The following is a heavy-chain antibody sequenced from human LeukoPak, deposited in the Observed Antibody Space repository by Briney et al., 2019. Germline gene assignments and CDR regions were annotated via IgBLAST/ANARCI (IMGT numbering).Heavy chain of an antibody. Sequence: SETLSLTCTVSGGSISSGGYSWSWIRQPPGKNLEWIGYIYHSGNTYYNPSLKSRVTISVDRSKNQFSLKLTSVTAADTAVYYCARGGDSSGFYYYFDYWGQGTLVTVSS. V-gene: IGHV4-30-2*01. J-gene: IGHJ4*02. CDR3: ARGGDSSGFYYYFDY. D-gene: IGHD3-22*01. CDR2: IYHSGNT. CDR1: GGSISSGGYS.